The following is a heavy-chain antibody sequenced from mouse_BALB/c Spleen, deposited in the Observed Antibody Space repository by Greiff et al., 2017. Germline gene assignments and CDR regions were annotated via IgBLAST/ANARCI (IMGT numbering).Heavy chain of an antibody. V-gene: IGHV14-3*02. CDR2: IDPANGNT. J-gene: IGHJ2*01. D-gene: IGHD2-2*01. CDR3: ARRVYGSHFDY. Sequence: EVQLQQSGAELVKPGASVKLSCTASGFNIKDTYMHWVKQRPEQGLEWIGRIDPANGNTKYDPKFQGKATITADTSSNTAYLQLSSLTSEDTAVYYCARRVYGSHFDYWGQGTTLTVSS. CDR1: GFNIKDTY.